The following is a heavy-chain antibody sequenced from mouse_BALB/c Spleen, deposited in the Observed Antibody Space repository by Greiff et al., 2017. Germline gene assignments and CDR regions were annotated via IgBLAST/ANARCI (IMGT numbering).Heavy chain of an antibody. CDR3: ARKEYGNYEWFAY. CDR2: IWSGGST. D-gene: IGHD2-10*02. V-gene: IGHV2-2*02. J-gene: IGHJ3*01. Sequence: QVQLKESGPGLVQPSQSLSITCTVSGFSLTSYGVHWVRQSPGKGLEWLGVIWSGGSTDYNAAFISRLSISKDNSKSQVFFKMNSLQANDTAIYYCARKEYGNYEWFAYWGQGTLVTVSA. CDR1: GFSLTSYG.